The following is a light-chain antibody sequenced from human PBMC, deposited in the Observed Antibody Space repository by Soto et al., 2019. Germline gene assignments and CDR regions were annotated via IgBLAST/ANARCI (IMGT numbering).Light chain of an antibody. Sequence: EIVMTQSPATLSVSPGERATLSCRASQSVSSNLAWYQQKPGHTPRLLIYGASTRATGIPARFSGSGSWTEFTLTISSLQSEDFAVYYCQEYNNWPPWTFGQGTKVEIK. V-gene: IGKV3-15*01. CDR1: QSVSSN. CDR2: GAS. J-gene: IGKJ1*01. CDR3: QEYNNWPPWT.